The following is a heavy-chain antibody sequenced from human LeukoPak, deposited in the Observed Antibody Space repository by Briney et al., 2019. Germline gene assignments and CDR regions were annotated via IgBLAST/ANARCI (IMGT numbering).Heavy chain of an antibody. Sequence: ASVKVSCKASGYTFTSYAMHWVRQAPGQRLEWMGWINAGNGNTKYSQKFQGRVTITRDTSASTAYMELSSLRSEDTAVYYCARGFWSGYFWFDPWGQGTLVTVSS. D-gene: IGHD3-3*01. J-gene: IGHJ5*02. CDR2: INAGNGNT. CDR1: GYTFTSYA. V-gene: IGHV1-3*01. CDR3: ARGFWSGYFWFDP.